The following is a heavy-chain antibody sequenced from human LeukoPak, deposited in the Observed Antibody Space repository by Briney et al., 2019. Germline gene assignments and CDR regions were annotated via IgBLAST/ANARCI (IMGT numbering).Heavy chain of an antibody. V-gene: IGHV3-53*01. CDR1: GFTVSSNY. CDR2: IYSGGST. J-gene: IGHJ6*03. Sequence: GGSLRLSCAASGFTVSSNYMSWVRQAPGKGLEWVSVIYSGGSTYYANSVKGRFTISRDNSKNTLYLQMNSLRAEDTAVYYCARASKSPYYYYMDVWGKGTTVTVSS. CDR3: ARASKSPYYYYMDV. D-gene: IGHD4-11*01.